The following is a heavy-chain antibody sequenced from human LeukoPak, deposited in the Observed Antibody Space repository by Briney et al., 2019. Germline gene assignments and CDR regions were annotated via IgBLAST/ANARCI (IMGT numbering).Heavy chain of an antibody. Sequence: GGSLRLSYAASGFTFSSYAMSWVRQDPGKGLEWVSAISGSGGSTYYADSVKGRFTISRDNSKNTLYLQMNSLRAEDTAVYYCAKDTTMIVVVTYDAFDIWGQGTMVTVSS. J-gene: IGHJ3*02. CDR3: AKDTTMIVVVTYDAFDI. D-gene: IGHD3-22*01. V-gene: IGHV3-23*01. CDR1: GFTFSSYA. CDR2: ISGSGGST.